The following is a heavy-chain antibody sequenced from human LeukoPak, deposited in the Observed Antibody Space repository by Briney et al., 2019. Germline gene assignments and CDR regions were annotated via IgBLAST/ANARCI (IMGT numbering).Heavy chain of an antibody. J-gene: IGHJ4*02. D-gene: IGHD6-13*01. V-gene: IGHV3-23*01. CDR2: ISGSGGST. Sequence: PGGSLRLPCAASGFTFSSYAMSWVRQAPGKGLEWVSAISGSGGSTYYADSVKGRFTISRDNSKNTLYLQMNSLRAEDTAVYYCANRGIAAAGTGGVDYWGQGTLVTVSS. CDR3: ANRGIAAAGTGGVDY. CDR1: GFTFSSYA.